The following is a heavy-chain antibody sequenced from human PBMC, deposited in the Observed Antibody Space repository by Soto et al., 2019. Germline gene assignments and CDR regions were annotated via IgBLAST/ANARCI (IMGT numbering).Heavy chain of an antibody. CDR2: INHSGST. D-gene: IGHD3-9*01. V-gene: IGHV4-34*01. J-gene: IGHJ6*02. CDR1: GGSFSGYY. CDR3: ARGRNILTGYRYYYGMDV. Sequence: TSETLSLTCAVYGGSFSGYYWSWIRQPPGKGLEWIGEINHSGSTNYNPSLKSRVTISVDTSKNQFSLKLSSVTAADTAVYYCARGRNILTGYRYYYGMDVWGQGTTVTVSS.